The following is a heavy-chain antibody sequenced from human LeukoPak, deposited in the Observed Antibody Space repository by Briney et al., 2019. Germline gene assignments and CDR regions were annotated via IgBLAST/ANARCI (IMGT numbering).Heavy chain of an antibody. CDR1: GGSISSSSYY. CDR3: ARDADSSFGY. V-gene: IGHV4-39*02. J-gene: IGHJ4*02. Sequence: PSETLSLTCTVSGGSISSSSYYWGWIRQPPGKGLEWIGSIYYSGSTYYNPSLKSRVTISVDTSKNQFSLKLSSVTAADTAVYYCARDADSSFGYWGQGTLVTVSS. D-gene: IGHD3-22*01. CDR2: IYYSGST.